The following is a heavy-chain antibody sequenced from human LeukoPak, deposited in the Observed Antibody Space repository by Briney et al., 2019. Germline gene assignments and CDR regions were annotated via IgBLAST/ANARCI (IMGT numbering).Heavy chain of an antibody. D-gene: IGHD5-12*01. CDR2: ISYDGSNK. CDR3: AKDPDVDNWFDP. J-gene: IGHJ5*02. V-gene: IGHV3-30*18. Sequence: GGSLRPSRSASGFTFSNSGIHLGRPAPGKGLGWGAVISYDGSNKYYADSVKGRFTISRDNSKNTLYLQMNSLRAEDTAVYYCAKDPDVDNWFDPWGQGTLVTVSS. CDR1: GFTFSNSG.